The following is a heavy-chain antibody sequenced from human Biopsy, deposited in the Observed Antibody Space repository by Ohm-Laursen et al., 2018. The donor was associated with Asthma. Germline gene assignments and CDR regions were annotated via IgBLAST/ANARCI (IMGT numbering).Heavy chain of an antibody. J-gene: IGHJ6*02. CDR1: SGSGGHMRSGNHY. Sequence: SETLSLTCGLSSGSGGHMRSGNHYWGWIRQPPGKGLEWIGSIYYSGTTYYNPSLESRVTVSADTSKNQFSLKLTSVTAADTAVYYCVRGSSSWHHGPFHYYYGLDVWGQGTTATVSS. CDR2: IYYSGTT. CDR3: VRGSSSWHHGPFHYYYGLDV. V-gene: IGHV4-39*01. D-gene: IGHD6-13*01.